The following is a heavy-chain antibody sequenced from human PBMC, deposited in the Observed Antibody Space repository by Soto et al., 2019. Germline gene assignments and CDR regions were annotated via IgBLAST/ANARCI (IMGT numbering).Heavy chain of an antibody. CDR3: AKALGAITGTTYYFDY. CDR2: ISWDGGST. CDR1: GFTCDDYT. V-gene: IGHV3-43*01. J-gene: IGHJ4*02. D-gene: IGHD1-7*01. Sequence: VVSLRLSCAAAGFTCDDYTMHCVRQAPGKGLEWVSLISWDGGSTYYADSVKGRFTISRDNSKNSLYLQMNSLRAEDTALYYCAKALGAITGTTYYFDYWGQGTLVTV.